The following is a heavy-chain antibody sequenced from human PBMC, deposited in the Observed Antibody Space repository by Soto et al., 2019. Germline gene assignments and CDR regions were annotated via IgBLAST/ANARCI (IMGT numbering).Heavy chain of an antibody. CDR2: MNPNSGNT. J-gene: IGHJ4*02. CDR3: ARGRPDSSSWYWGFDY. CDR1: GYTFTSYD. V-gene: IGHV1-8*01. D-gene: IGHD6-13*01. Sequence: ASVKVSCKGSGYTFTSYDINWVRQATGQGPEWVGWMNPNSGNTGSAQKFQGRVTVTRNISISTAYMELSSLTSEDTAVYYCARGRPDSSSWYWGFDYWGRGTLVTVSS.